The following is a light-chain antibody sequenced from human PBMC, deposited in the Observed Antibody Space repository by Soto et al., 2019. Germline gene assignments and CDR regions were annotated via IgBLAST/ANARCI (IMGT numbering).Light chain of an antibody. CDR1: SSDVGAYNY. Sequence: QSALTQPRSVSGSPGQSVTISCTGTSSDVGAYNYVSWYQQYPGKAPKLMIFDVTKRPSGVPDRFSGSKSGNTASLTISGLQPEDEGDYYCSAYTARSTLVFGGGTKLTVL. CDR3: SAYTARSTLV. V-gene: IGLV2-11*01. CDR2: DVT. J-gene: IGLJ3*02.